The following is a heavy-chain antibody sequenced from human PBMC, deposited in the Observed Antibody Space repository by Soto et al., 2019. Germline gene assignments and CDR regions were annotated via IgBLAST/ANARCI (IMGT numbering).Heavy chain of an antibody. CDR1: GYTFTNHG. D-gene: IGHD2-8*01. CDR3: ARDLYPLAYYFDY. CDR2: VSGYNGKT. J-gene: IGHJ4*02. V-gene: IGHV1-18*04. Sequence: QVQLMQSGPEVKKSGASVKVSCKASGYTFTNHGTSWVRQAPGHGLEWMGWVSGYNGKTKYAQELQGRVIMTTETSTSTAYMELRSLRSDDTAVYYCARDLYPLAYYFDYWGQGTLVTVSS.